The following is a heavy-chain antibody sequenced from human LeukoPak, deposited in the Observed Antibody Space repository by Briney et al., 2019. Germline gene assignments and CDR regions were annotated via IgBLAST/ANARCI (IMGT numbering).Heavy chain of an antibody. V-gene: IGHV3-9*03. CDR2: ISWNGGRI. Sequence: PGGSLRLSCAASGFTFGDYAMHWVRQTPGKGLEWVSGISWNGGRIGYADSVEGRFTISRDNAKNSLYLQMNSLRVEDMAFYYCAKDGYSSPHGAFDIWGQGTMVTVSS. CDR3: AKDGYSSPHGAFDI. J-gene: IGHJ3*02. D-gene: IGHD6-13*01. CDR1: GFTFGDYA.